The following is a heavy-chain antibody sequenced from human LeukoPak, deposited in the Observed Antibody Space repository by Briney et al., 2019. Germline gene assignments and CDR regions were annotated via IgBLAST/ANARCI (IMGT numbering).Heavy chain of an antibody. V-gene: IGHV4-31*03. Sequence: SETLSLTCTVSGGSISSGGYSWSWIRQHPGKGLEWIGYIYYSGSTYYNPSLKSRVTISVDTSKNQFSLKLSSVTAADTAVYYCARTAIQWSRPRYFDYWGQGTLVTVSS. D-gene: IGHD2-15*01. J-gene: IGHJ4*02. CDR3: ARTAIQWSRPRYFDY. CDR2: IYYSGST. CDR1: GGSISSGGYS.